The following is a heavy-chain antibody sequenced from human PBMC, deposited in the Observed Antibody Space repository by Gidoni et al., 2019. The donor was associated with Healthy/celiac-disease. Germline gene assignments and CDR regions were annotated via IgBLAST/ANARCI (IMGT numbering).Heavy chain of an antibody. D-gene: IGHD2-21*02. CDR2: INAGNGNT. Sequence: QVQLVQSGAEVKKPGASVKVSCKASGSTFTSYAMHWVRQAPGQRLEWMGWINAGNGNTKYSQKFQGRVTITRDTSASTAYMELSSLRSEDTAVYYCARELTPLTVVTPGDGMDVWGQGTTVTVSS. J-gene: IGHJ6*02. V-gene: IGHV1-3*01. CDR1: GSTFTSYA. CDR3: ARELTPLTVVTPGDGMDV.